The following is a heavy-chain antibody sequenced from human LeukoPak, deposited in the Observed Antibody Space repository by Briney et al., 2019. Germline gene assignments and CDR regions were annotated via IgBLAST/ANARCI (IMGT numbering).Heavy chain of an antibody. D-gene: IGHD3-3*01. V-gene: IGHV1-69*13. Sequence: GASVKVSCKASGGTFSSYAISWVRQAPGQGLEWMGGIIPIFGTANYAQKFQGRVTITADESTSTAYMELSSLRSEDTAVYYCARGDPTYYDFRGAFDIWGQGTMVTVSS. CDR2: IIPIFGTA. CDR3: ARGDPTYYDFRGAFDI. J-gene: IGHJ3*02. CDR1: GGTFSSYA.